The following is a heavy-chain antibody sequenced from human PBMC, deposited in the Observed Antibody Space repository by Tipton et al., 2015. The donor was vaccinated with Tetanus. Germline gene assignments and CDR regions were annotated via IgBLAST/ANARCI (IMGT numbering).Heavy chain of an antibody. CDR3: ARTPDYYYGMDV. J-gene: IGHJ6*02. Sequence: TLSLTCDVSGGPVSSSNWWSWVRQAPGKGLEWIGEIYYSGTTNYNPSLKSRVTISTDKSKNQVSLRLNSVTAGDTAVYFCARTPDYYYGMDVWGQGTTVTVSS. CDR1: GGPVSSSNW. CDR2: IYYSGTT. V-gene: IGHV4-4*01.